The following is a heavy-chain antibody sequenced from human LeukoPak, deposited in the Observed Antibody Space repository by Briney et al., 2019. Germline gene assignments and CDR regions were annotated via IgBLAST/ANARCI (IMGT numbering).Heavy chain of an antibody. V-gene: IGHV3-21*04. D-gene: IGHD4-23*01. CDR2: ISGNSSYI. CDR3: ARKGGKGDYFYYMDA. CDR1: AFTFSGYS. J-gene: IGHJ6*03. Sequence: GGSLRLSCAASAFTFSGYSINWVRQAPGKGLEWVSAISGNSSYIYYADSVKGRFTISRDNANNSLYLQMNGLRAEDAAVYYCARKGGKGDYFYYMDAWGKGTTVTVSS.